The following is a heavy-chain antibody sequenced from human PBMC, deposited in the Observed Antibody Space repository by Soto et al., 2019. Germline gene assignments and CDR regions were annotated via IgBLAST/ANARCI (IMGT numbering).Heavy chain of an antibody. CDR1: GFTFGDYA. D-gene: IGHD2-2*01. CDR2: IRSKAYGGTT. J-gene: IGHJ6*02. Sequence: PGGSLRLSCTASGFTFGDYAMSWVRQAPGKGLEWVGFIRSKAYGGTTEYAASVKGRFTISRDDSKSIAYLQMNSLKTEDTAVYYCTRELRDCSSTSCYSGMDVWGQGTTVTVSS. CDR3: TRELRDCSSTSCYSGMDV. V-gene: IGHV3-49*04.